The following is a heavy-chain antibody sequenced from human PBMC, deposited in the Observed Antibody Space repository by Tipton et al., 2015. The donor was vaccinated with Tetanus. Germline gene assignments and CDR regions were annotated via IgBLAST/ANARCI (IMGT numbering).Heavy chain of an antibody. J-gene: IGHJ4*02. Sequence: LRLSCAVYGGSFSGFFWSWVRQSPGKGLEWIGEINHSGSTNYNPSLKSRVTISEDTSKNQLSLKLSSVTAADTAVYYCARRQVGRGPFDYWGQGTLVTVSS. CDR2: INHSGST. D-gene: IGHD3-10*01. CDR3: ARRQVGRGPFDY. CDR1: GGSFSGFF. V-gene: IGHV4-34*01.